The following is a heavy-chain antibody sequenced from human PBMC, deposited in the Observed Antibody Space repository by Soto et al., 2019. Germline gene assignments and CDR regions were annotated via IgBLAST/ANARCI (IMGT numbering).Heavy chain of an antibody. D-gene: IGHD3-10*01. CDR1: GFTFSSYA. V-gene: IGHV3-23*01. CDR3: AKMLTMVRGVTGLRDFDF. J-gene: IGHJ4*02. Sequence: EVQLLEAGGNLIQPGGSLRLSCAASGFTFSSYAMSWVRQAPGQGLEWLSAISGPGAIIYYADSVKGRFTISRDNSKNTLYLQMNSLTAEDTAVYYCAKMLTMVRGVTGLRDFDFWGQGTLVTVSS. CDR2: ISGPGAII.